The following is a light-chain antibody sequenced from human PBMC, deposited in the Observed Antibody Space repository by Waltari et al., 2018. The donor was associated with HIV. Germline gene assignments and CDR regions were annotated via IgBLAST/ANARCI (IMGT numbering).Light chain of an antibody. CDR3: QTWGTGIPV. CDR2: LNSDGSH. Sequence: QLVLTQSPSASASLGASVKLTCTLSSGHSSYAIAWHQQQPETGPRYLMKLNSDGSHSKGDGIPDRCSGSSSGAARYLTSSSLQSEDEADYYCQTWGTGIPVFGGGTKLTVL. J-gene: IGLJ3*02. CDR1: SGHSSYA. V-gene: IGLV4-69*01.